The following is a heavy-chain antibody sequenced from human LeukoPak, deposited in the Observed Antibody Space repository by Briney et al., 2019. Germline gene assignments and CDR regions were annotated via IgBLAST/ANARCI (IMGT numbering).Heavy chain of an antibody. CDR2: IKRKTDGGTT. D-gene: IGHD1-26*01. V-gene: IGHV3-15*01. J-gene: IGHJ4*02. CDR3: AREGGEWELLRTFDY. CDR1: GFTFSNAW. Sequence: GGSLRLSCAASGFTFSNAWMSWVRQAPGKGLEWVGRIKRKTDGGTTDYAAPVKGRFTISRDDSKTTLYLQMNSLRAEDTAVYYCAREGGEWELLRTFDYWGQGTLVTVSS.